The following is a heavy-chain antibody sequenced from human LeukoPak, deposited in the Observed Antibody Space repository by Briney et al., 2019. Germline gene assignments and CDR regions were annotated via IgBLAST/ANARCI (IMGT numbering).Heavy chain of an antibody. CDR2: INPSGGST. CDR3: ARDARFYYDRSGYYYPLWFDP. J-gene: IGHJ5*02. Sequence: EASVKVSCKVSGYTLTELSMHWVRQAPGQGLEWMGIINPSGGSTSYAQEFQGRVTMTRDTSTSTVYMELSSLRSEDTAVYYCARDARFYYDRSGYYYPLWFDPWGQGTLVTVSS. D-gene: IGHD3-22*01. CDR1: GYTLTELS. V-gene: IGHV1-46*01.